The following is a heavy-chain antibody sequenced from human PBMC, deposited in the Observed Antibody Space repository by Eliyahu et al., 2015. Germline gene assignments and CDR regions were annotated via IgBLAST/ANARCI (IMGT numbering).Heavy chain of an antibody. CDR1: GFTFXXYA. D-gene: IGHD1-26*01. Sequence: EVQLVESGGGLVQPGRSLXLSCXAXGFTFXXYAMHWVRQAPGKSLEWVSGISWNSGSIGYADSVKGRFTISRDNAKNSLYLQMNSLRAEDTALYYCAKGVSGSYKSGYFQHWGQGTLVTVSS. CDR3: AKGVSGSYKSGYFQH. J-gene: IGHJ1*01. CDR2: ISWNSGSI. V-gene: IGHV3-9*01.